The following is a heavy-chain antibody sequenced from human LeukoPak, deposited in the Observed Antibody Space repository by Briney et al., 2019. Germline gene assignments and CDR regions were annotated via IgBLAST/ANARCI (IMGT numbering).Heavy chain of an antibody. Sequence: GGSLRLSCAASGFTFSTYSMSWVRQAPGKRLEWVSSISSSTSYIYYADSMKGRFTISRDNAKNSLFLQMNSLRAEDTAVYYCARAETYYYDSSGYSPDYWGQGTLVTVSS. J-gene: IGHJ4*02. CDR3: ARAETYYYDSSGYSPDY. CDR2: ISSSTSYI. V-gene: IGHV3-21*01. D-gene: IGHD3-22*01. CDR1: GFTFSTYS.